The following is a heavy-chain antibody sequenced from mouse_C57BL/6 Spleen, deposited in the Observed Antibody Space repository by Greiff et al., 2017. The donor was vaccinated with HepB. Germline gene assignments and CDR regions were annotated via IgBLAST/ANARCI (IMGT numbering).Heavy chain of an antibody. Sequence: QVQLQQPGAELVKPGASVKLSCKASGYTFTSYWMHWVKQRPGRGLEWIGRIDPNSGGTKYNEKFKSKATLTVDKPSSADYMQLRSLTSEDTAVYYCARVEVNYGSSNWYFDVWGTGTTVTVSS. J-gene: IGHJ1*03. V-gene: IGHV1-72*01. CDR3: ARVEVNYGSSNWYFDV. CDR1: GYTFTSYW. CDR2: IDPNSGGT. D-gene: IGHD1-1*01.